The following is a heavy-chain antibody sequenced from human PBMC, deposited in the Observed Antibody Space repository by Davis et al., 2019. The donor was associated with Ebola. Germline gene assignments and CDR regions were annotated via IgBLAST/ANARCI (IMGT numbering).Heavy chain of an antibody. CDR3: ARGDVIAAAGTFDY. CDR1: GGSFSGYY. J-gene: IGHJ4*02. V-gene: IGHV4-34*01. Sequence: GSLRLSCAVYGGSFSGYYWSWIRQPPGKGLEWIGEINHSGSTNYNPSLKSRVTISVDTSKNQFSLKLSSVTAADTAVYYCARGDVIAAAGTFDYWGQGTLVTVSS. D-gene: IGHD6-13*01. CDR2: INHSGST.